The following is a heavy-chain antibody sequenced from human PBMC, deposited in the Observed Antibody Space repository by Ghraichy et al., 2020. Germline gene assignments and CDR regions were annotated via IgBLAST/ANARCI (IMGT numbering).Heavy chain of an antibody. CDR2: ISAYNGNT. CDR1: GYTFTSYG. Sequence: ASVKVSCKASGYTFTSYGISWVRQAPGQGLEWMGWISAYNGNTNYAQKLQGRVTMTTDTSTSTAYMELRSLRSDDTAVYYCARALAVAGPYYFDYWGQGTLVTVSS. J-gene: IGHJ4*02. CDR3: ARALAVAGPYYFDY. D-gene: IGHD6-19*01. V-gene: IGHV1-18*01.